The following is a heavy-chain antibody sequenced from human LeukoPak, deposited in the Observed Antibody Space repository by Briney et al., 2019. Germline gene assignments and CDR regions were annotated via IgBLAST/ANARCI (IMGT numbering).Heavy chain of an antibody. CDR1: GFTFSSYS. Sequence: PGGSLRLSCAASGFTFSSYSMNWVRQAPGKGLEWVSSISSSSSYIYYADSVKGRFTISRDNAKNSLYLQMNTLRAEDTAVYYCARPQKAWFGDDILKYYYYYGMDVWGQGTTVTVSS. J-gene: IGHJ6*02. CDR3: ARPQKAWFGDDILKYYYYYGMDV. V-gene: IGHV3-21*01. D-gene: IGHD3-10*01. CDR2: ISSSSSYI.